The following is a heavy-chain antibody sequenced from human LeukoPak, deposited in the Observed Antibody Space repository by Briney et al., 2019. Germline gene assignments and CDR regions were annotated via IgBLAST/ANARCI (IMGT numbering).Heavy chain of an antibody. CDR2: IYHSGST. CDR1: GYSISSGYY. Sequence: SETLSLTCAVSGYSISSGYYWGWIRQPPGKGLEWVGSIYHSGSTYYNPSLKSRVTTSVDTSKNQFSLKLSSVTAADTAVYYCAGDSSGWYLGGPFGYWGQGTLVTVSS. J-gene: IGHJ4*02. CDR3: AGDSSGWYLGGPFGY. V-gene: IGHV4-38-2*01. D-gene: IGHD6-19*01.